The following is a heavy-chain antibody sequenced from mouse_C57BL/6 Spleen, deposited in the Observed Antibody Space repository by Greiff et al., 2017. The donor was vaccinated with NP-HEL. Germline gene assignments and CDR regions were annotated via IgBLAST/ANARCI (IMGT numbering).Heavy chain of an antibody. CDR2: INPSSGYT. CDR1: GYTFTSYW. Sequence: QVHVKQSGAELAKPGASVKLSCKASGYTFTSYWMHWVKQRPGQGLEWIGYINPSSGYTKYNQKFKDKATLTADKSSSTAYMQLSSLTYEDSAVYYCAREGYSNYAWFAYWGQGTLVTVSA. J-gene: IGHJ3*01. V-gene: IGHV1-7*01. D-gene: IGHD2-5*01. CDR3: AREGYSNYAWFAY.